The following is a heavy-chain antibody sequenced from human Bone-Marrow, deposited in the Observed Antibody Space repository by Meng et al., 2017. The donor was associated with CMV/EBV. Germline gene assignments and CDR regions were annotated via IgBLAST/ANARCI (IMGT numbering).Heavy chain of an antibody. CDR2: ISSSSTI. J-gene: IGHJ4*02. D-gene: IGHD1-26*01. CDR3: ARDRWELLQPFDY. V-gene: IGHV3-48*04. CDR1: GFTFSSYS. Sequence: GESLKISCAASGFTFSSYSMNWVRQAPGKGLEWVSYISSSSTIYYADSVKGRFTISRDNAKNSLYLQMNSLRAEDTAVYYCARDRWELLQPFDYWGQGTLVTVSS.